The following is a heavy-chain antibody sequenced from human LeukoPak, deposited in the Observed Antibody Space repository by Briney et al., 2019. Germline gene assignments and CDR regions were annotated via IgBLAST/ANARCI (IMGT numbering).Heavy chain of an antibody. J-gene: IGHJ5*02. CDR1: GGSISSYY. V-gene: IGHV4-59*01. Sequence: PSETLSLTCTVSGGSISSYYWSWIRQPPGKGLEWIGYIYYSGSTNYNPSLKSRVTISVDTSKNQFSLKLSSVTAADTAVYYCARGSLYCSSTSCGYNWFDPWGQGTPVTVSS. CDR3: ARGSLYCSSTSCGYNWFDP. CDR2: IYYSGST. D-gene: IGHD2-2*01.